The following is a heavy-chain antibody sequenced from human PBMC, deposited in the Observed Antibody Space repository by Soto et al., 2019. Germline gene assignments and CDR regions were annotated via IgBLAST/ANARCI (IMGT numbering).Heavy chain of an antibody. J-gene: IGHJ4*02. V-gene: IGHV3-33*01. CDR1: GFTFSTYG. CDR3: ARDRPERRDYLYYFDY. D-gene: IGHD4-17*01. CDR2: IWYDGSNK. Sequence: QVQLVESGGGVVQPGRSLRLSCAASGFTFSTYGMHWVRQAPGKGLEWVAVIWYDGSNKYYTDSVKGRFTISRDNSKNTLDLQMNGPRAEDTAVYYCARDRPERRDYLYYFDYWGQGTLVTVSS.